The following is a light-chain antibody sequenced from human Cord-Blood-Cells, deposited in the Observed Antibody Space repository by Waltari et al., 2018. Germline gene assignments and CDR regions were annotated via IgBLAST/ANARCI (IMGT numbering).Light chain of an antibody. Sequence: DIQRTQYPSTLSASVGDRVTITCRASQSISSWLAWYQQKPGKAPKLLIYDASSLESGVPSRFSGSGSGTEFTLTISSLQPDDFATYYCQQYNSYSTFGQGTKVEIK. CDR3: QQYNSYST. CDR1: QSISSW. CDR2: DAS. V-gene: IGKV1-5*01. J-gene: IGKJ1*01.